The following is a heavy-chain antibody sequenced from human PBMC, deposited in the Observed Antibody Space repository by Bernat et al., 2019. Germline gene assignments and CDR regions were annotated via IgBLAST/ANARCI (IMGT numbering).Heavy chain of an antibody. J-gene: IGHJ6*02. CDR2: IIPILGIA. Sequence: QVQLVQSGAEVKKPGSSVKVSCKASGGTFSSYTISWVRQAPGQGLEWMGRIIPILGIANYAQKFQGRVTITADKSTSTAYMELSSLGSEDTAVYYCARVGCGGDCYYYYGMDVWGQGTTVTVSS. CDR3: ARVGCGGDCYYYYGMDV. D-gene: IGHD2-21*02. V-gene: IGHV1-69*02. CDR1: GGTFSSYT.